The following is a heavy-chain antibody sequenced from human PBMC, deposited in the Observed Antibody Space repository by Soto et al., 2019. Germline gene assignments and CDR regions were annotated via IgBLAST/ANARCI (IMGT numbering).Heavy chain of an antibody. D-gene: IGHD5-12*01. CDR3: TRDLIGGYEAYYFDY. J-gene: IGHJ4*02. CDR2: IRSKAYGGTT. Sequence: GGSLRLSCTASGFTLGDYAMSWFRQAPGKGLEWVGFIRSKAYGGTTEYAASVKGRFTISRDDSKSIAYLQMNSLKTEDTAVYYCTRDLIGGYEAYYFDYWGQGTLVTVSS. CDR1: GFTLGDYA. V-gene: IGHV3-49*03.